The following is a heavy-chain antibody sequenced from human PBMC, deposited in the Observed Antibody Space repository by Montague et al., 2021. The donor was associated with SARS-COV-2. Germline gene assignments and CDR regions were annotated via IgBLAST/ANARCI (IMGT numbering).Heavy chain of an antibody. Sequence: CAISGDSVSSNSAAWNWIGQSPSRGLEWLGRTYYRSKWYNDYAVSVKSRITINPDTSKNQFSLQLNSATPEDTAVYYCASGRMVPYSSSWTTLYYYYGMDVWGQGTTVTVSS. J-gene: IGHJ6*02. V-gene: IGHV6-1*01. CDR1: GDSVSSNSAA. D-gene: IGHD6-13*01. CDR3: ASGRMVPYSSSWTTLYYYYGMDV. CDR2: TYYRSKWYN.